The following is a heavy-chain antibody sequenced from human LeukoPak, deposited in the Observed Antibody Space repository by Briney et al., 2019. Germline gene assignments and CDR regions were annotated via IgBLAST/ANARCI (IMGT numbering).Heavy chain of an antibody. V-gene: IGHV3-30-3*01. Sequence: GRSLRLSCAASGFTFSSYAMHWVRQAPGKGLEWVAVISYDGSNKYYADSVKGRFTISRDNAKNSLYLQMNSLRAEDTAVYYCARDRGTIFGAAGGGMDVWGQGTTVTVSS. J-gene: IGHJ6*02. CDR1: GFTFSSYA. CDR2: ISYDGSNK. D-gene: IGHD3-3*01. CDR3: ARDRGTIFGAAGGGMDV.